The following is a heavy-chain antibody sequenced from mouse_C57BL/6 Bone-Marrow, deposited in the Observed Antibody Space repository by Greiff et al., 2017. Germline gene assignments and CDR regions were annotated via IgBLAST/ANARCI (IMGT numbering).Heavy chain of an antibody. CDR3: AIGHEGYYPDY. D-gene: IGHD3-3*01. CDR2: IDPSDSYT. CDR1: GYTFTSYW. V-gene: IGHV1-50*01. J-gene: IGHJ2*01. Sequence: VQLQQPGAELVKPGASVKLSCKASGYTFTSYWMQWVKQRPGQGLEWIGEIDPSDSYTNSNQKFKGKATLTVDTSSSTAYMQLSSLTSEDSAVYYCAIGHEGYYPDYWGQGTTLTVSS.